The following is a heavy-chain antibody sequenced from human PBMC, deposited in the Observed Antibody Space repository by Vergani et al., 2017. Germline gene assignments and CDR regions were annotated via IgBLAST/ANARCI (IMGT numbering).Heavy chain of an antibody. D-gene: IGHD3-10*01. J-gene: IGHJ3*01. CDR2: ISAYNGNT. CDR1: GYTFTSYG. V-gene: IGHV1-18*04. Sequence: QVQLVQSGAEVKKPGASVKVSCKASGYTFTSYGISWVRQAPGQGLEWMGWISAYNGNTNYAQKLQGRVTITADKSTSTAYMELSSLRSEDTAVYYCARDQGRDGTMVWGQGTMVTVSS. CDR3: ARDQGRDGTMV.